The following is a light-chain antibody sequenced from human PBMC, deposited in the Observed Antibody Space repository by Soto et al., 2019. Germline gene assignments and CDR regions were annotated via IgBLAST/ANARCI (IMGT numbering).Light chain of an antibody. J-gene: IGKJ1*01. CDR3: QQYGSSPRT. V-gene: IGKV3-20*01. CDR1: QSVSSSY. Sequence: EIVLTQSPGTLSLSPGERATLSCRASQSVSSSYLAWYQQKPGQAPRLLIYAASSRATGIPDRFSGSGSGTDFTLTISILEPEDFAVYYCQQYGSSPRTFGQGTKVEIK. CDR2: AAS.